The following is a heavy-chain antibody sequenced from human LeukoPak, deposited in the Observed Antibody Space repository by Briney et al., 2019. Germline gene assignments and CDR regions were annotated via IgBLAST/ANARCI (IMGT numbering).Heavy chain of an antibody. D-gene: IGHD3-3*01. Sequence: PGGSLRLSCAASGFTFSSYTMHWVRQAPDKGLEWVAVISHDGGNKYYADSVKGRFTISRDNSKNTLYLQMNSLRAEDTAVYYCAKATLRKYDFWSGYPPHYFDYWGQGTLVTVSS. CDR3: AKATLRKYDFWSGYPPHYFDY. CDR1: GFTFSSYT. J-gene: IGHJ4*02. CDR2: ISHDGGNK. V-gene: IGHV3-30-3*01.